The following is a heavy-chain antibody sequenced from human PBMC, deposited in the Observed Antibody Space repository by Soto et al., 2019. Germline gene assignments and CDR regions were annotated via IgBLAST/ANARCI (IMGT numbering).Heavy chain of an antibody. CDR3: AKVRYSSSWYWFDP. Sequence: GGSLRLSCAASGFTFSSYGMHWVRQAPGKGLEWVAVISYDGSNKYYADSVKGRFTISRDNSKNTLYLQMNSLRAEDTAVYYCAKVRYSSSWYWFDPWGQGTLVTVSS. D-gene: IGHD6-13*01. CDR2: ISYDGSNK. V-gene: IGHV3-30*18. CDR1: GFTFSSYG. J-gene: IGHJ5*02.